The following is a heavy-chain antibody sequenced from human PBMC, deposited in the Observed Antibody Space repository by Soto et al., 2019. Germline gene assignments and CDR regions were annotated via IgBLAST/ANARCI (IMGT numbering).Heavy chain of an antibody. D-gene: IGHD6-13*01. CDR2: IYYGGST. CDR3: ARGYGSSWTTFDY. Sequence: SETLSLTCTVSGASISSSDSYWGWIRQPPGKGLEWIGSIYYGGSTLYNPSLKSRVTISVDTSKIHFSLKLRSVTAADTAVYYCARGYGSSWTTFDYWGQGALVT. CDR1: GASISSSDSY. V-gene: IGHV4-39*02. J-gene: IGHJ4*02.